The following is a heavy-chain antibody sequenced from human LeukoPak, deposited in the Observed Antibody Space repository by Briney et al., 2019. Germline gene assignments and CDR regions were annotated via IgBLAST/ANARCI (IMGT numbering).Heavy chain of an antibody. CDR1: GFTFDDYA. Sequence: GGSLRLSCAASGFTFDDYAMLCVRQAPGKGLEWVSGISWNSGSIGYADSVKGRFTISRDNAKNSLYLQMNSLRAEDTALYYCAKGHTAMVTTPPDYWGQGTLVTVSS. CDR3: AKGHTAMVTTPPDY. D-gene: IGHD5-18*01. CDR2: ISWNSGSI. V-gene: IGHV3-9*01. J-gene: IGHJ4*02.